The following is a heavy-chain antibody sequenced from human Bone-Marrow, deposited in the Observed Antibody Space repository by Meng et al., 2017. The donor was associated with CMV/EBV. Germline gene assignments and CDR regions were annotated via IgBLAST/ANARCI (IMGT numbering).Heavy chain of an antibody. J-gene: IGHJ4*02. V-gene: IGHV3-23*01. D-gene: IGHD2-8*01. CDR2: ISGSGGST. CDR3: AKDVSMVYALDY. Sequence: AASGFTFSSYAMSWVRQAPGKGLEWVSTISGSGGSTYYADSVKGRFTISRDNSKNTLYLQMNSLRAEDTAVYYCAKDVSMVYALDYWGQGTLVTVSS. CDR1: GFTFSSYA.